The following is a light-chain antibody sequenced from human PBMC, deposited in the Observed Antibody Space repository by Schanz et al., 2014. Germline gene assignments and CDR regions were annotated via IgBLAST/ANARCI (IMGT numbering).Light chain of an antibody. Sequence: QAVVTQEASLTVSPGGTVTLTCASSTGPVTSGHYANWFQQKPGQAPRALIYSTTNKRTWTPARFSGSVVGGKAALTLSGVQPEDEADYYCLLKFGGVQVFGGG. CDR3: LLKFGGVQV. CDR1: TGPVTSGHY. V-gene: IGLV7-43*01. CDR2: STT. J-gene: IGLJ7*01.